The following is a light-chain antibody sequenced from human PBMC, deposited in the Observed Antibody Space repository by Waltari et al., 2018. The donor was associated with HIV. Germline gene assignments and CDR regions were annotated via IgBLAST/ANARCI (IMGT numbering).Light chain of an antibody. V-gene: IGLV7-46*01. J-gene: IGLJ2*01. CDR1: TGPVPSGHH. Sequence: QAVVTQAPSLTVSPGGTVTLTCGSSTGPVPSGHHPYWFQQKSGQAPRTLIYDTFNKHSWTPARFSGSLLGGKAALTLSGAQPEDEAEYFCLLSFAGARPVVFGGGTNLTVL. CDR2: DTF. CDR3: LLSFAGARPVV.